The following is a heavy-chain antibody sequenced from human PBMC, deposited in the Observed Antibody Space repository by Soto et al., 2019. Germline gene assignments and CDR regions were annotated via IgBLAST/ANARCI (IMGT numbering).Heavy chain of an antibody. Sequence: GGSLRLSCAASGFTFSSYWMHWVRQAPGKGLVWVSRINSDGSSTSYADSVKGRFTISRDNAKNTLYLQMNSLRAEDTAVYYCVVPLAPEYYYGMDVWGQGTTVTVSS. CDR2: INSDGSST. V-gene: IGHV3-74*01. CDR3: VVPLAPEYYYGMDV. J-gene: IGHJ6*02. CDR1: GFTFSSYW.